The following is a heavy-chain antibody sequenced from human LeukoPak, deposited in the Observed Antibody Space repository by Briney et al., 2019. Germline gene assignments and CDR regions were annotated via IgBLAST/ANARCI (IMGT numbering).Heavy chain of an antibody. V-gene: IGHV3-74*03. CDR3: ARGLTIFGPDY. D-gene: IGHD3-3*01. CDR2: INGDLTNT. Sequence: PGGSLRLSCAASGFTFTDYWMHWVRQVAGKGLVWVSRINGDLTNTTYADSVKGRFTISRDNSKNTLYLQMNSLRAEDTAVYYCARGLTIFGPDYWGQGTLVTVSS. CDR1: GFTFTDYW. J-gene: IGHJ4*02.